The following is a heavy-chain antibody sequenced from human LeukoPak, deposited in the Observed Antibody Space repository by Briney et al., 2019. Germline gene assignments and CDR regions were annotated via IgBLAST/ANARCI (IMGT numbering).Heavy chain of an antibody. J-gene: IGHJ4*02. D-gene: IGHD6-19*01. CDR3: AKDSPMASGWIDY. CDR2: ISGSGGST. CDR1: GFTFSSYG. V-gene: IGHV3-23*01. Sequence: PGGSLRLSCAASGFTFSSYGMSWVRQAPGKGLEWVSVISGSGGSTYYADSVKGRFTISRDNSKNTLYLQMNSLRAEDTAVYYCAKDSPMASGWIDYWGQGTLVTVSS.